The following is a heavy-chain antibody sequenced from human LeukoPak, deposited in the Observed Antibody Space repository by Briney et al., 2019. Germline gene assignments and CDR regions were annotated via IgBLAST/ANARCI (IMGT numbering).Heavy chain of an antibody. CDR1: GFTFSSYG. V-gene: IGHV3-23*01. J-gene: IGHJ4*02. CDR3: AKEISWISYGVLDY. CDR2: ISGSGGRT. D-gene: IGHD2-15*01. Sequence: GGSLRLSCAASGFTFSSYGMHWVRQAPGKGLEWVSAISGSGGRTYYADSVKGRFTISRDNSKNALYLQMNSLRAEDTAVYYCAKEISWISYGVLDYWGQGTLVTVSS.